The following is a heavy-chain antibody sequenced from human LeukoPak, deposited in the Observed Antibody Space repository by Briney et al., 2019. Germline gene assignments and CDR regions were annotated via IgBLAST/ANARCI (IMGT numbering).Heavy chain of an antibody. V-gene: IGHV3-23*01. J-gene: IGHJ4*02. D-gene: IGHD6-19*01. Sequence: GGSLRLSCAASGFTFSSYAMSWVRQAPGKGLEWVSAISGCGGSTYYADSVKGRFTISRDNSKNTLYLQMNSLRAEDTAVYYCAKATYSSGWHRFGYFDYWGQGTLVTVSS. CDR2: ISGCGGST. CDR3: AKATYSSGWHRFGYFDY. CDR1: GFTFSSYA.